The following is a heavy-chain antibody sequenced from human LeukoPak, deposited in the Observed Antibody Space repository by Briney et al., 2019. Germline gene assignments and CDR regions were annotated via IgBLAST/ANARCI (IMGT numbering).Heavy chain of an antibody. J-gene: IGHJ3*02. CDR1: GYTFITYG. Sequence: ASVKVSCKASGYTFITYGVSWVRQAPGQGLEYIGWISPKNGKTNYAQRLQGRVTLTTDTPTSTAYMELRSLRSDDTAVYYCARDGDSDSGGHWVADDALDIWGQGTLVNVSS. CDR2: ISPKNGKT. CDR3: ARDGDSDSGGHWVADDALDI. D-gene: IGHD3-22*01. V-gene: IGHV1-18*01.